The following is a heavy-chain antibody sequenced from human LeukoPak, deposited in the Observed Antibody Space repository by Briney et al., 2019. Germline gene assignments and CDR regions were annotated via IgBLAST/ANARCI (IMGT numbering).Heavy chain of an antibody. CDR2: IFSHGET. CDR3: ARDPPAVSINTYA. J-gene: IGHJ4*02. D-gene: IGHD2-8*01. Sequence: GGSQRLSCAASGFTVGNNYMNWVRQAPGKGLEWVSLIFSHGETSYADSVKGRFTISRDNSKNTLYLQMNGLRVEDTAVYYCARDPPAVSINTYAWGQGTLVTVSS. V-gene: IGHV3-66*01. CDR1: GFTVGNNY.